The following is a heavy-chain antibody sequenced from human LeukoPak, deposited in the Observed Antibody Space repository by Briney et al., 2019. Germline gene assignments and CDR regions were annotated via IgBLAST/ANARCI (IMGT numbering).Heavy chain of an antibody. Sequence: PSETLSLTCAVYGGSFSGYYWSWIRQPPGKGLEWIGEINHSGSTNYNPSLKSRVTISVDTSKNQFSLKLSSVTAADTAVYYCARGQRSRGYYDSSGYSNWFDPWGQGTLVTVSS. CDR1: GGSFSGYY. V-gene: IGHV4-34*01. CDR3: ARGQRSRGYYDSSGYSNWFDP. J-gene: IGHJ5*02. D-gene: IGHD3-22*01. CDR2: INHSGST.